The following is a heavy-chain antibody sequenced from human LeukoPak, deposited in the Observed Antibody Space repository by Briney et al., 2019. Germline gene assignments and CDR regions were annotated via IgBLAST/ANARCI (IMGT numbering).Heavy chain of an antibody. CDR2: IIGSGRST. J-gene: IGHJ4*02. CDR1: GFTFSSYA. V-gene: IGHV3-23*01. CDR3: VRRGDASSGWGDHDF. D-gene: IGHD6-19*01. Sequence: GGSLRLSCAASGFTFSSYAMNWVRQAPGKGLEWVSVIIGSGRSTYYADSVKGRFTFSRDNSKNMGNLQMNSLTGEDTALYYCVRRGDASSGWGDHDFWGQGALVTVSS.